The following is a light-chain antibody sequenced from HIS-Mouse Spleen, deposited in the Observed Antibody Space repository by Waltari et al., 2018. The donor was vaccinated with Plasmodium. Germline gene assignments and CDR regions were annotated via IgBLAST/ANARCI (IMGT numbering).Light chain of an antibody. CDR3: QQYDNLPPV. Sequence: DIQMTQSPSSLSASVGARVTITCQASQDISNYLNWYQQKPGKAPKLLIYDASNLETGVPSRFSGSGSGTDFTFTISSLQPEDIATYYCQQYDNLPPVFGPGTKVDIK. V-gene: IGKV1-33*01. CDR2: DAS. CDR1: QDISNY. J-gene: IGKJ3*01.